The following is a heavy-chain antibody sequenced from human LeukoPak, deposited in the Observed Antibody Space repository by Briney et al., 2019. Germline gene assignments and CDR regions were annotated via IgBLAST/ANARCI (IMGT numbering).Heavy chain of an antibody. CDR3: AGASGYYYFDY. J-gene: IGHJ4*02. CDR2: IYSGGST. D-gene: IGHD5-12*01. Sequence: GGSLRPSCAASGFTVSSNYMSWVRQAPGKGLEWVSVIYSGGSTYYADSVKGRFTISRDNSKNTLYLQMNSLRAEDTAVYYCAGASGYYYFDYWGQGTLVTVSS. V-gene: IGHV3-53*01. CDR1: GFTVSSNY.